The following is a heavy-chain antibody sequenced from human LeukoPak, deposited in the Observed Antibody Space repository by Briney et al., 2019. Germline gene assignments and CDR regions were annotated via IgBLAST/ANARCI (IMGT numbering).Heavy chain of an antibody. CDR3: ARVKDSSGYYGTFDY. J-gene: IGHJ4*02. Sequence: PGGSLRLSCAASGFTFSSYAMHWVRQAPGKGLEWVAVISYDGGNKYYADSVKGRFTISRDNSKNTLYLQMNSLRAEDTAVYYCARVKDSSGYYGTFDYWGQGTLVTVSS. CDR2: ISYDGGNK. V-gene: IGHV3-30*04. D-gene: IGHD3-22*01. CDR1: GFTFSSYA.